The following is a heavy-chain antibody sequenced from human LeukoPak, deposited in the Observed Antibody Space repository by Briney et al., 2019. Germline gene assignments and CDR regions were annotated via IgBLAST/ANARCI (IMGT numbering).Heavy chain of an antibody. CDR1: GGSISSGDYY. V-gene: IGHV4-30-4*08. Sequence: SETLSLTCTVSGGSISSGDYYWSWIRQPPGKGLEWIGYIYYSGSTYYNPSLKSRVTISVDTSKNQFSLKLSSVTAADTAVYYCAGGGDFWSGYFDYWGQGTLVTVSS. J-gene: IGHJ4*02. CDR2: IYYSGST. D-gene: IGHD3-3*01. CDR3: AGGGDFWSGYFDY.